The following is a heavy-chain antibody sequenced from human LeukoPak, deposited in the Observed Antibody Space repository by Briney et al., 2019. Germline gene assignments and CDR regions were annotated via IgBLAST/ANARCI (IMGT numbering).Heavy chain of an antibody. CDR1: GGTFSSYA. D-gene: IGHD3-22*01. Sequence: SVKVSCKASGGTFSSYAISWVRQAPGQGLEWMGRIIPIFGTANYAQKFQGRVTITTDESTSTAYMELSSLRSEDTAVYYCAGGGYSYGATYYYDSSGLNWFDPWGQGTLVTVSS. CDR2: IIPIFGTA. V-gene: IGHV1-69*05. J-gene: IGHJ5*02. CDR3: AGGGYSYGATYYYDSSGLNWFDP.